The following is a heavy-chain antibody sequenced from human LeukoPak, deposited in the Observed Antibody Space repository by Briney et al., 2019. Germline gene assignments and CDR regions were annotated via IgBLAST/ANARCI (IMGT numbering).Heavy chain of an antibody. CDR3: ARDRDCSGGGCYGPFDY. CDR1: GGSISSYY. D-gene: IGHD2-15*01. Sequence: SETLSLTCTVSGGSISSYYWSWIRQPAGRGLEWIGRIYTSGTTNYNPSLKSRVTMSVDTSKNQFSLKLSSVTAADTAVYYCARDRDCSGGGCYGPFDYWGQGTLVTVSS. CDR2: IYTSGTT. V-gene: IGHV4-4*07. J-gene: IGHJ4*02.